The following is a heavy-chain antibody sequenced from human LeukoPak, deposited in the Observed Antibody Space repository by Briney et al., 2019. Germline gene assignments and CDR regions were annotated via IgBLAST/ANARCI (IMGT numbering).Heavy chain of an antibody. Sequence: PSETLPLTCAVYGGSFSGYYWSWIRQPPGKGLEWIGEINHSGSTNYNPSLKSRVTISVDTSKNQFSLKLSSVTAADTAVYYCARDYSSGWYGAFDIWGQGTMVTVSS. D-gene: IGHD6-19*01. CDR2: INHSGST. V-gene: IGHV4-34*01. CDR3: ARDYSSGWYGAFDI. J-gene: IGHJ3*02. CDR1: GGSFSGYY.